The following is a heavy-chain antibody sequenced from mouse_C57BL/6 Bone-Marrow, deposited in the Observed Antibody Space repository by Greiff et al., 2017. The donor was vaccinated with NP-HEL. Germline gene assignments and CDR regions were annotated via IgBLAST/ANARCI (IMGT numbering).Heavy chain of an antibody. CDR3: ARLNYYGSSYWYFDV. D-gene: IGHD1-1*01. V-gene: IGHV1-80*01. CDR2: IYPGDGDT. Sequence: VKLQESGAELVKPGASVKISCKASGYAFSSYWMNWVKQRPGKGLEWIGQIYPGDGDTNYNGKFKGKATLTADKSSSTASMQLSSLTSEDSAVYFCARLNYYGSSYWYFDVWGTGTTVTVSS. CDR1: GYAFSSYW. J-gene: IGHJ1*03.